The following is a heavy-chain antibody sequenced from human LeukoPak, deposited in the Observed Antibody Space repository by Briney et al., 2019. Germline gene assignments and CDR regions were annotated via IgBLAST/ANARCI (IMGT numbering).Heavy chain of an antibody. D-gene: IGHD6-6*01. CDR1: GFTFNTYG. V-gene: IGHV3-30*02. CDR3: AKDGMYSSSSSYYFDY. Sequence: PGGSLRLSCAASGFTFNTYGMHWVRQALGKGLEWVTFIRYDGSNKYYADSVKGRFTVSRDNSKNTLYLQMNSLRTEDTAVYYCAKDGMYSSSSSYYFDYWGQGTLVTVSS. CDR2: IRYDGSNK. J-gene: IGHJ4*02.